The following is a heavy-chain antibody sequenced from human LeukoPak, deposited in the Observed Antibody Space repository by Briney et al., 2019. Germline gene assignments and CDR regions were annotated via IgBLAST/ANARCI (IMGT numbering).Heavy chain of an antibody. V-gene: IGHV3-74*01. CDR2: INSDGSWT. CDR3: VSFYETN. CDR1: GNYW. D-gene: IGHD2-2*01. Sequence: GGSLRLSCAASGNYWMRWVRHAPGKGLVWVSHINSDGSWTGYADSVKGRFTISKDNAKNTVYLQMNNLRAEDTAVYYCVSFYETNWGRGTLVTVSS. J-gene: IGHJ4*02.